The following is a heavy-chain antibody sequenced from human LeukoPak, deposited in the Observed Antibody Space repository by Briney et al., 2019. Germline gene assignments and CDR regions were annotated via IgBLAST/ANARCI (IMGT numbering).Heavy chain of an antibody. CDR3: AKDRSGGVDY. CDR2: IKQDGSEK. J-gene: IGHJ4*02. V-gene: IGHV3-7*03. Sequence: PGGSLRLSCAASGFTFSSYWLSWVRQAPGKGLEWVANIKQDGSEKYYVDSVKGRFTISRDSAKNSLYLQMNSLRAEDTAVYYCAKDRSGGVDYWGQGTLVTVSS. D-gene: IGHD3-16*01. CDR1: GFTFSSYW.